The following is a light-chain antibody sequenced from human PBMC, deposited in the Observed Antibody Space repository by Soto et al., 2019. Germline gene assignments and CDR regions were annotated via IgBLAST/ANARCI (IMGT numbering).Light chain of an antibody. J-gene: IGKJ5*01. CDR3: QQYNSYLIT. CDR1: QSISSW. V-gene: IGKV1-5*01. CDR2: DAS. Sequence: DIHMTQSPSTVSASVLDIVRIAFLASQSISSWLAWYQQKPGKAPKLLIYDASSLESGVPSRFSGSGSGTEFTLTISSLQPDDFATYYCQQYNSYLITFGQGTRLEIK.